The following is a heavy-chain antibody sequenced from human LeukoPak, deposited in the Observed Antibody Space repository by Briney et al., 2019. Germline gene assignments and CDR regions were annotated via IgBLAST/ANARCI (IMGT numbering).Heavy chain of an antibody. Sequence: PGGSLRLSCAASGFTFSSYWMHWVRQAPGKGLVWVSRINSDGSSTSYADSVKGRFTISRDNAKNTLYLQMNSLRAEDTAVYYCARARGRVWQQPPGYFDLWGRGTLVTVSS. CDR3: ARARGRVWQQPPGYFDL. V-gene: IGHV3-74*01. D-gene: IGHD6-13*01. CDR2: INSDGSST. CDR1: GFTFSSYW. J-gene: IGHJ2*01.